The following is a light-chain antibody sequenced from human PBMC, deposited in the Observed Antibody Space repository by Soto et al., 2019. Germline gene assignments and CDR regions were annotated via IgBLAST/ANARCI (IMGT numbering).Light chain of an antibody. CDR3: SSYTSGSTYV. V-gene: IGLV2-14*01. CDR1: SSDVGGYNY. J-gene: IGLJ1*01. Sequence: QSALTQPASVSGSPGQSITISCTGTSSDVGGYNYVSWYQQYPGKAPKLMIYDVSNRPSGVSNRFSGSKSGNTASLTISGLQAEDEADYYCSSYTSGSTYVFGSGTKVTVL. CDR2: DVS.